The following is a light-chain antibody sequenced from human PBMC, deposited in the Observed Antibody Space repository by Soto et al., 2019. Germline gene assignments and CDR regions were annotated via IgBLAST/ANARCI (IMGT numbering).Light chain of an antibody. J-gene: IGLJ1*01. V-gene: IGLV2-14*01. CDR1: SSDVGGYNY. CDR3: SSYTTSSTYV. Sequence: QSALTQPASVSGSPGQSITISCTGTSSDVGGYNYVSWYQQHPGKAPKLMIYEVSNRPSGVSNRFSGSKSGNTGSLTISALQAEDEADYYCSSYTTSSTYVFGTGTKVTVL. CDR2: EVS.